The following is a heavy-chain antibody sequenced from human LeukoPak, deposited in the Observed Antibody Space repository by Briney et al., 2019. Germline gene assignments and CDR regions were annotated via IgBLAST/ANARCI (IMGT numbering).Heavy chain of an antibody. D-gene: IGHD2-15*01. Sequence: GASVKVSCKASGGTFSSYAISWVRQAPGQGLEWMGRIIPILGIANYAQKFQGRVTITADKSTSTAYMELSSLRSEDTAVYYCASSVVVVAPHEVRFDPWGQGTLVTVSS. CDR2: IIPILGIA. CDR1: GGTFSSYA. J-gene: IGHJ5*02. V-gene: IGHV1-69*04. CDR3: ASSVVVVAPHEVRFDP.